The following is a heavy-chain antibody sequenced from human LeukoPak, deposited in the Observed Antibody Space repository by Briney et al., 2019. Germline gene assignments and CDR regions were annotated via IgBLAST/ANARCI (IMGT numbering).Heavy chain of an antibody. V-gene: IGHV4-34*01. CDR1: GGSFSGYY. CDR3: ARGDSSGWYPTHFDI. CDR2: INHSGST. J-gene: IGHJ3*02. D-gene: IGHD6-19*01. Sequence: PSETLSLTCVVYGGSFSGYYWSRIRQPPGKGLEWIGEINHSGSTKYNPSLKSRVTISVDTSKNQFSLNLNSVTAADTAVYYCARGDSSGWYPTHFDIWGQGTMVTVSS.